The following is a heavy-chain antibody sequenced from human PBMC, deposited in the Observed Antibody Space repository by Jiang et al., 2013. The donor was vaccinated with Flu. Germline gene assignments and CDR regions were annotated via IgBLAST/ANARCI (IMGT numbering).Heavy chain of an antibody. J-gene: IGHJ3*02. V-gene: IGHV5-10-1*01. CDR3: ARRFDYAGNGDGFDI. D-gene: IGHD4-17*01. CDR2: IDPYDSYT. Sequence: GAEVKKPGESLRISCKGSGYSFTSNWISWVRQLPGKGLEWMGKIDPYDSYTNYSPSFQGHVSISADKSISTAYLQWSSLKASDTAIYYCARRFDYAGNGDGFDIWGQGTMVTVSS. CDR1: GYSFTSNW.